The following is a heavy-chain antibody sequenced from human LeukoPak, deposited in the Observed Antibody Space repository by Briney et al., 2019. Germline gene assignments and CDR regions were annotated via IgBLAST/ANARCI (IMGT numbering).Heavy chain of an antibody. D-gene: IGHD6-19*01. CDR3: ATYSRAWYAVY. CDR2: IHPGGTI. Sequence: GGSLRLSCAASGFTVSSKYMGWGRQAPGKGLEWVSVIHPGGTIYYADSVKGTFTISRDNSKNTLYLEMNTLRVEDTAVYYCATYSRAWYAVYWGQGTLVTVSS. J-gene: IGHJ4*02. CDR1: GFTVSSKY. V-gene: IGHV3-66*01.